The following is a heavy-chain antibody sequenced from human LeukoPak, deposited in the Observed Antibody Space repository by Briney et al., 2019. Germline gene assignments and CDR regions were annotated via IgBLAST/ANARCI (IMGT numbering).Heavy chain of an antibody. CDR1: GFTFSTYA. J-gene: IGHJ4*02. CDR3: AKDRTVVGATSFDY. CDR2: IGGNANGT. Sequence: GGSLRLSCAASGFTFSTYAMSWVRQAPGEGLEWVSSIGGNANGTYYAESVKGRLTISRDNSKNTLYLQMNSLRTEDTAVYSCAKDRTVVGATSFDYWGLGTLVTVSS. V-gene: IGHV3-23*01. D-gene: IGHD1-26*01.